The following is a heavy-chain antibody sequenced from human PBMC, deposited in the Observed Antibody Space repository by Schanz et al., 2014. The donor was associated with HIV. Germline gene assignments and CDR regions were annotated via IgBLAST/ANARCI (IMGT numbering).Heavy chain of an antibody. CDR1: GYTFNSYG. Sequence: QVQLVQSGAEVKKPGASVKVSCKASGYTFNSYGIVWVRQAPGQGLEWMGRISAYNGNTNYVQKFQGRVTMTTDTSTSTAYMELRSLRSDDTAVYYCANEGLTGFIDYWGQGTLVTVSS. J-gene: IGHJ4*02. CDR2: ISAYNGNT. V-gene: IGHV1-18*01. D-gene: IGHD6-25*01. CDR3: ANEGLTGFIDY.